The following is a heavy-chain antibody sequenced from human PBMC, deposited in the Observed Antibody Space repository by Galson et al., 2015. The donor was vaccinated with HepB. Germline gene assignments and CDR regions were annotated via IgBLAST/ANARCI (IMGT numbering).Heavy chain of an antibody. Sequence: SVKVSCKASGGTFTSYYMHWVRQAPGQGLEWMGIINPSGGSTSYAQKFQGRVTMTRDTSTSTVYMELSSLRSEDTAVYYCARDEGVAAAFRWFDPWGQGTLVTVSS. J-gene: IGHJ5*02. CDR2: INPSGGST. CDR3: ARDEGVAAAFRWFDP. V-gene: IGHV1-46*03. D-gene: IGHD6-13*01. CDR1: GGTFTSYY.